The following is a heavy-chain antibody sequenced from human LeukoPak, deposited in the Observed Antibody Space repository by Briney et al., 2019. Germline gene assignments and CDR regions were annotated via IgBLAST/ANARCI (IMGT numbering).Heavy chain of an antibody. CDR1: GFTFPNYA. J-gene: IGHJ4*02. CDR2: IGGGGMT. Sequence: GGSLRLSCGASGFTFPNYAFSWVRQAPGRGLEWVSTIGGGGMTFYADSVKGRFTISRDNAKNTLYLQMNSLRAEDTAVYYCARGVPAAIRDYWGQGTLVTVSS. V-gene: IGHV3-23*01. CDR3: ARGVPAAIRDY. D-gene: IGHD2-2*02.